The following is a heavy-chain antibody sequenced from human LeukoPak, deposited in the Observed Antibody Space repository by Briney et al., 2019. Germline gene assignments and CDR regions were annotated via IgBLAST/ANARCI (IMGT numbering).Heavy chain of an antibody. Sequence: GGSLRLSYAASGFTFSTYVMSWVRQAPGKGLEWVSSVSGNGDTYYADSVKGRFTISRDNSKNTVYLQMSSLRAEDTAVYYCARDGRPWGQGTLVTVSS. CDR1: GFTFSTYV. CDR3: ARDGRP. V-gene: IGHV3-23*01. D-gene: IGHD3/OR15-3a*01. CDR2: VSGNGDT. J-gene: IGHJ5*02.